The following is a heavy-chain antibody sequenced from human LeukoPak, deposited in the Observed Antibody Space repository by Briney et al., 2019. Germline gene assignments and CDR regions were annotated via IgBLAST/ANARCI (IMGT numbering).Heavy chain of an antibody. CDR1: GFTFRKFW. CDR3: ARELGSLPPYYIDY. Sequence: GGSLRLSCAASGFTFRKFWMTWVRQAPGKGLEWVANINQEGYEKHSVDSVKGRFTISRDNAKNSLYLQMDSLRAEDTAVYYCARELGSLPPYYIDYWGQGTLVTVSS. J-gene: IGHJ4*02. D-gene: IGHD2-8*01. V-gene: IGHV3-7*01. CDR2: INQEGYEK.